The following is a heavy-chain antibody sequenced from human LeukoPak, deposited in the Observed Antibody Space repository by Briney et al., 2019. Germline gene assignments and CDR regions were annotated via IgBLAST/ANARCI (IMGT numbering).Heavy chain of an antibody. CDR3: ARADDSSGYCFDY. CDR1: GFTFSSYA. D-gene: IGHD3-22*01. J-gene: IGHJ4*02. V-gene: IGHV3-23*01. Sequence: GGSLRLSCAASGFTFSSYAMSWVRQAPGKGLEWVSAISGSGGSTYYADSVKGRFTISRDNSKNTLYLQMNSLRAEDTAVYYCARADDSSGYCFDYWGQGTLVTVSS. CDR2: ISGSGGST.